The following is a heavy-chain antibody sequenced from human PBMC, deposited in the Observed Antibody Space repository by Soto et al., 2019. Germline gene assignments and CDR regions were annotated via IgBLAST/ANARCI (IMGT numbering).Heavy chain of an antibody. Sequence: SLRLSCAASGFTFSNYWMSWVRQAPGKGLEWVANIKLDGREKDCVDSVKGRFTISRDNAKKSLYLQMNSLRAEDTAVYYCARVGGFCSGGSCQVLFFDSWGQGALVTVSS. V-gene: IGHV3-7*01. CDR3: ARVGGFCSGGSCQVLFFDS. CDR2: IKLDGREK. D-gene: IGHD2-15*01. J-gene: IGHJ4*02. CDR1: GFTFSNYW.